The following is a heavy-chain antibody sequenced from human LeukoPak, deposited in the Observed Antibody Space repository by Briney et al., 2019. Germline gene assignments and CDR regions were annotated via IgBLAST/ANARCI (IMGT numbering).Heavy chain of an antibody. CDR3: AKSRGKQLYFRDSDY. V-gene: IGHV3-30*02. J-gene: IGHJ4*02. Sequence: GGSLRLSCAASGFTFSRYGMHWVRQAPGKGLEWVAFIRYDGSNKYHVDSVKGRFSISRDNSKNTLYLQMNSLRAEDTAVYYCAKSRGKQLYFRDSDYWGQGILVTVSS. D-gene: IGHD3-16*01. CDR1: GFTFSRYG. CDR2: IRYDGSNK.